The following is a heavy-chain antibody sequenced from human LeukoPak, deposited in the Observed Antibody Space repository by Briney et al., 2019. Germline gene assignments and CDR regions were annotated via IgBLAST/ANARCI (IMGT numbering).Heavy chain of an antibody. J-gene: IGHJ4*02. V-gene: IGHV4-61*02. CDR1: GGSVSSGSYY. Sequence: ASETLSLTCTVSGGSVSSGSYYWSWIRQPAGKGLEWIGRIYTSGSTDYNPSLKSRVTISVDTSKNQFSLKLSSVTAADTAVYYCARDATIFGVVADYYFDYWGQGTLVTVSS. D-gene: IGHD3-3*01. CDR2: IYTSGST. CDR3: ARDATIFGVVADYYFDY.